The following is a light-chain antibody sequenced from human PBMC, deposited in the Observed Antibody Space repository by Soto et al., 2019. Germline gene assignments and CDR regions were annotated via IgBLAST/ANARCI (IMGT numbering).Light chain of an antibody. Sequence: DMQMTQSPPSLSASVGDKITITCRASHDISNYLAWYQQKPGEVPKLLIYSASTLESGVSSRFSGGGTGTDFTLTINSLQPEDVGTYNCQKYNSVPRTLGQGTKV. J-gene: IGKJ1*01. CDR3: QKYNSVPRT. CDR2: SAS. CDR1: HDISNY. V-gene: IGKV1-27*01.